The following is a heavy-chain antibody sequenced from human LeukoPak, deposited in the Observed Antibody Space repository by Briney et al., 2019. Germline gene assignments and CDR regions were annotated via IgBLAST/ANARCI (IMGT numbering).Heavy chain of an antibody. CDR3: ATLRRTETMEY. J-gene: IGHJ4*02. V-gene: IGHV4-59*01. D-gene: IGHD1/OR15-1a*01. CDR2: ICYSGST. CDR1: GGSISNYY. Sequence: SETLSLTCSISGGSISNYYWTWIRQSPGKGLEWLGYICYSGSTNYNPSVKSRVTLSIDTSKNQFSLKLSSVTAADTAVYYCATLRRTETMEYWGRGTLVTVSS.